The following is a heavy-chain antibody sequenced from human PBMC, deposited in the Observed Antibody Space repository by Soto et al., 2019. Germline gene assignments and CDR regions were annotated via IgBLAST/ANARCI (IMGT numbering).Heavy chain of an antibody. CDR1: GFTFSNYA. D-gene: IGHD6-13*01. CDR3: AKGTLVKPPGTRAFDV. CDR2: LGVRST. V-gene: IGHV3-23*01. Sequence: EVQLLESGGGLVQPGGSLRLSCAASGFTFSNYAMSWVRQAPGMGLEWVSTLGVRSTYYADSVKGRFTISRDNSNNALYMQMNSLRVVDTAVYYCAKGTLVKPPGTRAFDVWGKGTMVSVSS. J-gene: IGHJ3*01.